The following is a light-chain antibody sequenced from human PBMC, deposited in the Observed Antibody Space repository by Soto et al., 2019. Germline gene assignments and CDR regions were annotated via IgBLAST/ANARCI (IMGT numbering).Light chain of an antibody. Sequence: EIVMTQSPATLSVSPGESATLSCRASQSVSSNLAWFQQKPGQAPRLLIFGASTRATGIPARFSGSGSGTEFTLTFSSLQSEDFAVYYCQQYNNWPPWTFGQGTKV. V-gene: IGKV3-15*01. CDR2: GAS. CDR1: QSVSSN. CDR3: QQYNNWPPWT. J-gene: IGKJ1*01.